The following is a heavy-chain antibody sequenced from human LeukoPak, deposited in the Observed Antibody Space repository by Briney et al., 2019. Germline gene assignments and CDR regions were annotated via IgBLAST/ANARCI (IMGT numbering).Heavy chain of an antibody. J-gene: IGHJ3*02. CDR1: GFTFSSYA. CDR2: ISYDGSNK. V-gene: IGHV3-30*04. CDR3: ARSRRMINPGSAFDI. Sequence: GGSLRLSCAGSGFTFSSYAMSWVRQAPGKGLEWVAVISYDGSNKYYADSVKGRFTISRDNSKNTLYLQMNSLRAEDTAVYYCARSRRMINPGSAFDIWGQGTMVTVSS. D-gene: IGHD3-22*01.